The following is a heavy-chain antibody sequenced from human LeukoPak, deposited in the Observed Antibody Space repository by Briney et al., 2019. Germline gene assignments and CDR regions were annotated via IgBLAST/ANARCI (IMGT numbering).Heavy chain of an antibody. CDR2: INPNSGGT. Sequence: ASVKVSCKASGYTFTGYYMHWVRQAPGQGLEWMGRINPNSGGTNYAQKFQGRDTMTRDTSISTAYMELSRLRSDDTAVYYCARALDWVTIFGVVTNHAFDIWGQGTMATVSS. D-gene: IGHD3-3*01. J-gene: IGHJ3*02. V-gene: IGHV1-2*06. CDR3: ARALDWVTIFGVVTNHAFDI. CDR1: GYTFTGYY.